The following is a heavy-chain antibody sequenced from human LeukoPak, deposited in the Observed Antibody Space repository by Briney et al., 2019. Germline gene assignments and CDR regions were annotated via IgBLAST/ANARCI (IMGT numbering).Heavy chain of an antibody. V-gene: IGHV1-24*01. CDR3: TTRSGDFWSGFVN. D-gene: IGHD3-3*01. CDR2: FDPEEAKM. J-gene: IGHJ4*02. CDR1: GNSLSELS. Sequence: VASVKVSCKVSGNSLSELSIQWVRQAPGKGPECMGGFDPEEAKMVYAQNFQGRVTMTEDTSTQTAYMELSGLTSDDTAVYYCTTRSGDFWSGFVNWGQGTLVTVSS.